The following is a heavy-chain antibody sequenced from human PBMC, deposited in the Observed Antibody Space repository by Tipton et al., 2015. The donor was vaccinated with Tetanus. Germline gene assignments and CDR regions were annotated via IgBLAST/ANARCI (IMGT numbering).Heavy chain of an antibody. CDR1: GYTFTNYF. J-gene: IGHJ4*02. CDR2: INPAGGGA. Sequence: QLVQSGAEVKKPGASVKLSCKASGYTFTNYFMHWVRQAPGQGLEWMGRINPAGGGARYTQKFQGRLSMTRDTSTSTVYMELTSLRSEDTAVYYCARDPRYDSSGYSFDYWGQGTLVPVSS. CDR3: ARDPRYDSSGYSFDY. D-gene: IGHD3-22*01. V-gene: IGHV1-46*01.